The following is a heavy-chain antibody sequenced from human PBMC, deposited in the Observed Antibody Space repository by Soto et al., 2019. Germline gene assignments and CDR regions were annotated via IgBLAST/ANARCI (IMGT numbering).Heavy chain of an antibody. CDR3: ARENYSSSSYYYYYGMDV. J-gene: IGHJ6*02. CDR1: GGSISSGDYY. Sequence: SETLSLTCTVSGGSISSGDYYWSWIRQPPGKGLEWIGYIYYSGSTYYNPSLKSRVTISVDTSKNQFSLKLSSVTAADTAVYYCARENYSSSSYYYYYGMDVWGQGTTVTVSS. D-gene: IGHD6-6*01. CDR2: IYYSGST. V-gene: IGHV4-30-4*01.